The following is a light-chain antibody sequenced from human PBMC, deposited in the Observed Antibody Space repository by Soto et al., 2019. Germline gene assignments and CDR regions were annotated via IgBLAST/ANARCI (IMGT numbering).Light chain of an antibody. V-gene: IGKV1-5*03. J-gene: IGKJ1*01. CDR1: QSISSW. Sequence: DIQMTQSPSTLSASVGDRVTITCRASQSISSWLAWYQQKPGTAPKLLIYKASTLESGVPPRFSGIGSGTEFTLSVSSLQPDDFATYYCQQYNSYSRTFGQGTKV. CDR3: QQYNSYSRT. CDR2: KAS.